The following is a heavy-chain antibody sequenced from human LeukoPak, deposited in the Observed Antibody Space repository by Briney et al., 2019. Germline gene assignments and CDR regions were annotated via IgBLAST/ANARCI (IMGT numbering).Heavy chain of an antibody. J-gene: IGHJ4*02. CDR3: ARVGGVTQTEGDDFDY. V-gene: IGHV4-34*01. CDR1: GGSFSGYY. D-gene: IGHD3-10*01. Sequence: SETLSLTCAVYGGSFSGYYWSWIRQPPGKGLEWIGEINHSGSTNYNPSLKSRVTISVDTSKNQFSLKLSSVTAADTAVYYCARVGGVTQTEGDDFDYWGQGTLVTVSS. CDR2: INHSGST.